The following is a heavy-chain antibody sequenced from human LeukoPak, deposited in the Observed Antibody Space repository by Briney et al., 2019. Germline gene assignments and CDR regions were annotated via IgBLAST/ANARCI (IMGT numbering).Heavy chain of an antibody. CDR3: AKDRNQCFDPNFDY. CDR1: GFTFSNYG. CDR2: ISYDGSNK. Sequence: QPGGSLRLSCAASGFTFSNYGMHWVRKAQGKGLEWVAFISYDGSNKYYADSVKGRFTISRDNSKNTLYLQMNSLRAEDTAVYYCAKDRNQCFDPNFDYWGQGTLVTVSS. J-gene: IGHJ4*02. V-gene: IGHV3-30*18. D-gene: IGHD3-9*01.